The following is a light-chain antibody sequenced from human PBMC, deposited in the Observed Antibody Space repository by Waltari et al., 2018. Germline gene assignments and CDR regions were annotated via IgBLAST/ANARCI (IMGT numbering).Light chain of an antibody. CDR2: DAT. Sequence: QSALIQPASVSGSPGQSITISCTGTSSDIGAYKYVSWLQQHPGKVPKLMIYDATTRPSGVSIRFSGSKSGNTASLTISGLQAEDEADYYCNSYTTSNTVIFGGGTKVSVL. CDR1: SSDIGAYKY. J-gene: IGLJ2*01. V-gene: IGLV2-14*03. CDR3: NSYTTSNTVI.